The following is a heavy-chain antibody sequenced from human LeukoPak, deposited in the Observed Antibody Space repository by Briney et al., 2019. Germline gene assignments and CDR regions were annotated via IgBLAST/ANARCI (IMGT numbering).Heavy chain of an antibody. CDR3: SAGWHWIDY. V-gene: IGHV3-30*02. CDR2: IWYDASNK. J-gene: IGHJ4*02. Sequence: GGSLRLSCAASGFTFSSFGMHWVRQAPGKGLEWVAVIWYDASNKYYADAVKGRFTISRDNSKNTLYLQMNSPRPEDTAVYYCSAGWHWIDYWGQGTLVTVSS. CDR1: GFTFSSFG. D-gene: IGHD6-19*01.